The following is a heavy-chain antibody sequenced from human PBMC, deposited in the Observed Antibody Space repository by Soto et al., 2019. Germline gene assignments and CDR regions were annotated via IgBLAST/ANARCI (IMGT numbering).Heavy chain of an antibody. CDR1: GYTFTSYA. CDR3: ARDMGFGLSDY. V-gene: IGHV1-3*01. D-gene: IGHD3-10*01. J-gene: IGHJ4*02. Sequence: ASVKVSCKASGYTFTSYAIYWVRQAPGQRLEWMGWINAGNGNTKYSQKFQGRVTITRDTSASTAYMELSSLRSEDTAAYYCARDMGFGLSDYWGQGTLVPVSS. CDR2: INAGNGNT.